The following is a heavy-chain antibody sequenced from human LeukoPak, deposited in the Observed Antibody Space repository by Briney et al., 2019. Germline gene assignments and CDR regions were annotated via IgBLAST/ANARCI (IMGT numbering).Heavy chain of an antibody. CDR1: GFTFSSYD. Sequence: GGSLRLSCAASGFTFSSYDMSWVRQAPGKGLEWVASIKQDGSERYYVDSVKGRFTISRDNAKNSLYLQINSLRAEDTAVYYCARERDLNWFDPWGQGTLVTVSS. V-gene: IGHV3-7*04. CDR3: ARERDLNWFDP. CDR2: IKQDGSER. J-gene: IGHJ5*02.